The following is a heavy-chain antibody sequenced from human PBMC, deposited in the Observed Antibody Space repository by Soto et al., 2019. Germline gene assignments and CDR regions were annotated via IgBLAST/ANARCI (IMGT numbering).Heavy chain of an antibody. CDR2: IYSGGSI. Sequence: VQLVESGGGLIQAGGSLRLSCAVSGFTVSNNFMMSVRQAPGKGLEWVSLIYSGGSISYADSVKGRFTISRDGSMNMLYLQMNSLTAEDTAVYYCARDGNGRRGSPNWGQGTLVTVSS. D-gene: IGHD3-16*01. J-gene: IGHJ4*02. CDR3: ARDGNGRRGSPN. V-gene: IGHV3-53*02. CDR1: GFTVSNNF.